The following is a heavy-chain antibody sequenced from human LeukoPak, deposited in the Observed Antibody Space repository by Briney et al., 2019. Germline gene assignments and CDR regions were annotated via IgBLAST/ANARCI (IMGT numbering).Heavy chain of an antibody. D-gene: IGHD6-13*01. J-gene: IGHJ4*02. CDR3: AKAQGYSSSWYWDY. Sequence: GGSLRLSCAASGFTFSSYAMSCVRQAPGKGLEGGSAITGSGGSTFYAHSVKGRSTISRDNSKNTLYLQMNSLRAEDTAVYYCAKAQGYSSSWYWDYWGQGTLVTVSS. CDR2: ITGSGGST. CDR1: GFTFSSYA. V-gene: IGHV3-23*01.